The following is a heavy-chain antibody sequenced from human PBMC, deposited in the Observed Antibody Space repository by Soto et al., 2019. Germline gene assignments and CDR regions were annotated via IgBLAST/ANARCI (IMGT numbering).Heavy chain of an antibody. Sequence: GGSLRLSCAASGFTFSRYWMSWVRQAPGKGLEWVANIKQDGSEKYYVDSVKGRFTISRDNAQNSLYLQMISLSAEDTAVYDCARYWRAARAVAGTGDYWGQGTLVTVSS. CDR3: ARYWRAARAVAGTGDY. J-gene: IGHJ4*02. CDR2: IKQDGSEK. V-gene: IGHV3-7*01. D-gene: IGHD6-19*01. CDR1: GFTFSRYW.